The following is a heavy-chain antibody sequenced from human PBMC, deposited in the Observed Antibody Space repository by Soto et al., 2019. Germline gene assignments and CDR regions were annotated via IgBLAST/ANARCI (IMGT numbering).Heavy chain of an antibody. CDR3: ARHGFYGDYSSNYFDP. Sequence: PGESLKISGKASGCSFTNYWIAWVRQMPGKGLEYMGIIYPSDSDSRYSPSFQGQVTFSADKSINTAYLQWSSLKASDTAMYYCARHGFYGDYSSNYFDPWGQGTLVTVSS. CDR1: GCSFTNYW. CDR2: IYPSDSDS. J-gene: IGHJ5*02. D-gene: IGHD4-17*01. V-gene: IGHV5-51*01.